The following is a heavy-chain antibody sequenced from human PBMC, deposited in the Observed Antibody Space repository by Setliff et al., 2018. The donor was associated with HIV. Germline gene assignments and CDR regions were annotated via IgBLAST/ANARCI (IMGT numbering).Heavy chain of an antibody. V-gene: IGHV1-69*13. D-gene: IGHD4-4*01. Sequence: SVKVSCKASGGTFSSFVITWVRQAPGQGLEWMGGIIPMYDTRNYAQKFQGRVTITADESTSTAYMELSRLRSDDTAVYYCAPIDPFPHDYSNSSFDYWGQGTLVTVSS. CDR3: APIDPFPHDYSNSSFDY. CDR2: IIPMYDTR. CDR1: GGTFSSFV. J-gene: IGHJ4*02.